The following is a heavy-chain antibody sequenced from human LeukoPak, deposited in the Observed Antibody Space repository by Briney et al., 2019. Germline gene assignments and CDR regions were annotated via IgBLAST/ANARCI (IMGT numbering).Heavy chain of an antibody. CDR2: IYHSGST. J-gene: IGHJ5*02. V-gene: IGHV4-30-2*01. CDR3: ARDFSGNSVWFDP. D-gene: IGHD4-23*01. CDR1: GGSISSGGYS. Sequence: SQTLSLTCAVSGGSISSGGYSWSWIRQPPGKGLEWIGYIYHSGSTYYNPSLKSRVTISVDRSKNQFSLKLSSVTAADTAVYYCARDFSGNSVWFDPWGQGTLVTVPS.